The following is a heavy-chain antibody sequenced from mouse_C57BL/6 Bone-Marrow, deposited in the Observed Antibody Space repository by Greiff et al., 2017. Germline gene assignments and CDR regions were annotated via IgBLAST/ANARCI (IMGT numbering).Heavy chain of an antibody. CDR3: ARAPLHYYGSSYEAMDY. CDR1: GYTFTDYN. J-gene: IGHJ4*01. V-gene: IGHV1-18*01. CDR2: INPNNGGT. Sequence: EVQLQQSGPELVKPGASVKIPCKASGYTFTDYNMDWVKQSHGKSLEWIGDINPNNGGTIYNQKFKGKATLTVDKSSSTAYMELRSLTSEDTAVYYCARAPLHYYGSSYEAMDYWGQGTSVTVSS. D-gene: IGHD1-1*01.